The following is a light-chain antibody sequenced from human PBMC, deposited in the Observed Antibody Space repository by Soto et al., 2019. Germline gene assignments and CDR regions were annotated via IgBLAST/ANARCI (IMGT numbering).Light chain of an antibody. CDR2: EVS. V-gene: IGLV2-14*01. CDR1: SSDVGGYNY. Sequence: QSALTQPASVSGSPGQSITISCTGTSSDVGGYNYVSWYQQHPGTAPKLMIYEVSNRPSGVSNRFSGSKSGNTASLTISGLQAEDEADYYCSSYTSSSTLSFGTGTKVTVL. CDR3: SSYTSSSTLS. J-gene: IGLJ1*01.